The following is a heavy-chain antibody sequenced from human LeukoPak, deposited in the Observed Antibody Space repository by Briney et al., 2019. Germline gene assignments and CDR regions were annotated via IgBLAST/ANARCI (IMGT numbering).Heavy chain of an antibody. V-gene: IGHV1-8*01. J-gene: IGHJ6*03. D-gene: IGHD3-10*01. Sequence: GASVKVSCKASGYTFTSYDINWVRQATGQGLEWMGWMNPNSGNTGYAQKFQGRVTMTRNTSISTAYMELSSLRSEDSAAYYCARRGINYYYYYMDVWGKGTTVTVSS. CDR3: ARRGINYYYYYMDV. CDR1: GYTFTSYD. CDR2: MNPNSGNT.